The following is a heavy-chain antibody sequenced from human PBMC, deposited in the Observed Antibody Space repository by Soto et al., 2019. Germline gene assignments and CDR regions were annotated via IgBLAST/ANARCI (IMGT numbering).Heavy chain of an antibody. J-gene: IGHJ6*02. CDR2: INSDGSST. CDR3: ARADSSWYHYYYYYYRMDV. D-gene: IGHD6-13*01. V-gene: IGHV3-74*01. CDR1: GFTFSSYW. Sequence: QPGGSLRLSCAASGFTFSSYWMHWVRQAPGKXLVWVSRINSDGSSTSYADSVKGRFTISRDNAKNTLYLQMNSLRAEDTAVYYCARADSSWYHYYYYYYRMDVWGQGTTVTVSS.